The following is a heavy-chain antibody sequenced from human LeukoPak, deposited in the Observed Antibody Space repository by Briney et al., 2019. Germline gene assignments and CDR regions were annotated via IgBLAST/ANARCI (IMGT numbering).Heavy chain of an antibody. CDR3: ARAFRIAAAGLFDY. CDR2: TYYRSKWYN. D-gene: IGHD6-13*01. J-gene: IGHJ4*02. Sequence: SQTLSLACAISGDSVSSNSAAWNWMRQSPSRGLEWLGRTYYRSKWYNDYAVSVKSRITINPDTSKNQFSLQLNSVTPEDTAVYYCARAFRIAAAGLFDYWGQGTLVTVSS. V-gene: IGHV6-1*01. CDR1: GDSVSSNSAA.